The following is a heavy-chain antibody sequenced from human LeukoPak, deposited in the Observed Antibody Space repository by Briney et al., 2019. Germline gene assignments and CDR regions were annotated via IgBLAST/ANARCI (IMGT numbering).Heavy chain of an antibody. CDR3: AKGGTTVTTSYFDY. J-gene: IGHJ4*02. V-gene: IGHV1-8*01. CDR2: MNPNSGNT. D-gene: IGHD4-17*01. Sequence: ASVKVSCKASGYTFTSYDINWVRQATGQGLEWMGWMNPNSGNTGYAQKFQGRVTMTRNTSISTAYMELSSLRSEDTAVYYCAKGGTTVTTSYFDYWGQGTLVTVSS. CDR1: GYTFTSYD.